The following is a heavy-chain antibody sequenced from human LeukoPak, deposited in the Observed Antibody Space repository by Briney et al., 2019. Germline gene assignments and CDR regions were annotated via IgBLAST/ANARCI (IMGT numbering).Heavy chain of an antibody. J-gene: IGHJ4*02. CDR1: GFTFSSYW. D-gene: IGHD6-13*01. CDR3: ARTPSSSWYDY. CDR2: INTDGSST. Sequence: QAGGSLRLSCAASGFTFSSYWMHWVRQAPGKGLVWVSRINTDGSSTSYADSVKGRFTISRDNAKNTLYLQMNSLRAEDTAVYYCARTPSSSWYDYWGQGTLVTVSS. V-gene: IGHV3-74*01.